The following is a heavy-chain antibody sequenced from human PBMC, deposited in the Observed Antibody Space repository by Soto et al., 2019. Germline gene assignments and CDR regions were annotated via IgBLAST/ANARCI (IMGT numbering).Heavy chain of an antibody. CDR2: INAGNGNT. CDR3: ARARVGPDKGGPNWFDP. D-gene: IGHD1-26*01. J-gene: IGHJ5*02. V-gene: IGHV1-3*01. Sequence: QVQLVQSGAEVKKPGASVKVSCKASGYTFTSYAMHWVRQAPGQRLEWMGWINAGNGNTKYSQKFQGRVTITRDTSATTAYMELSSRRSEDTAVYYCARARVGPDKGGPNWFDPWGQGTLVTVSS. CDR1: GYTFTSYA.